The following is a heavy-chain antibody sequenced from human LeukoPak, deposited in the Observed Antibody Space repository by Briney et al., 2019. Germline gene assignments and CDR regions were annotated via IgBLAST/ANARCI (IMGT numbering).Heavy chain of an antibody. CDR3: ARDDDYGDYVSPVRFDY. CDR1: GYTFTSYG. D-gene: IGHD4-17*01. CDR2: ISAYNGNT. V-gene: IGHV1-18*01. Sequence: ASVTVSCKASGYTFTSYGISWVRQAPGQGLEWMGWISAYNGNTNYAQKLQGRVTMTTDTSTSTAYMELRSLRSDDTAVYYCARDDDYGDYVSPVRFDYWGQGTLVTVSS. J-gene: IGHJ4*02.